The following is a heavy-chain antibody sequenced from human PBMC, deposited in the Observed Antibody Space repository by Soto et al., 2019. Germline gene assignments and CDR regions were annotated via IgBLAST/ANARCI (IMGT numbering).Heavy chain of an antibody. D-gene: IGHD1-26*01. Sequence: SVKVSCKASGGTFSSYAISWVRQAPGQGLEWMGGIIPIFGTANYAQKFQGRVTITADESTSTAYMELSSLRSEDTAVYYCARAVGATSGYSYYGMDVWGQGTMVTVSS. J-gene: IGHJ6*02. CDR1: GGTFSSYA. V-gene: IGHV1-69*13. CDR3: ARAVGATSGYSYYGMDV. CDR2: IIPIFGTA.